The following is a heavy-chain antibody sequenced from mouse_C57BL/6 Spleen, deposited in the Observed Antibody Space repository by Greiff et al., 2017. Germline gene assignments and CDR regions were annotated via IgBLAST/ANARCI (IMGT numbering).Heavy chain of an antibody. CDR1: GYTFTSYW. V-gene: IGHV1-52*01. J-gene: IGHJ4*01. Sequence: QVQLQQPGAELVRPGSSVKLSCKASGYTFTSYWMHWVKQRPIQGLEWIGNIDPSDSETHYNQKFKDKATLTVDKSSSTAYMQLSSLTSEDSAVYDCARGDSSGPLYAMDYWGQGTSVTVSS. D-gene: IGHD3-2*02. CDR3: ARGDSSGPLYAMDY. CDR2: IDPSDSET.